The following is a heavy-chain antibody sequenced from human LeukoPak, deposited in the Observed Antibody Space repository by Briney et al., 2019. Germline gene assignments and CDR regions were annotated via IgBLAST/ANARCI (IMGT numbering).Heavy chain of an antibody. Sequence: GESLKISCKGSGYTFTSYWITWVRQMPGKGLEWMGRIDPSDSYTNYSPSFQGHVTISADKSINTAYLQWSSLRASDTAMYFCARQKSPITPTATVDYWGRGTLVTVSS. CDR1: GYTFTSYW. CDR3: ARQKSPITPTATVDY. D-gene: IGHD2-2*01. CDR2: IDPSDSYT. V-gene: IGHV5-10-1*01. J-gene: IGHJ4*02.